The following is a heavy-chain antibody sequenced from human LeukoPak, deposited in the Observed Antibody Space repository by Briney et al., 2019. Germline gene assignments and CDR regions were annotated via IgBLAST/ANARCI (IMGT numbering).Heavy chain of an antibody. CDR2: ISWNSGSI. CDR1: GFTFDDYA. J-gene: IGHJ4*02. Sequence: SLRLSCAASGFTFDDYAMHWVRQAPGKGLEWVSGISWNSGSIGYADSVKGRFTISRDNAKNSLYLQINSLRAEDTALYYCAKDIGSTAGRESGFDYWGQGTLVTVSS. V-gene: IGHV3-9*01. CDR3: AKDIGSTAGRESGFDY. D-gene: IGHD6-6*01.